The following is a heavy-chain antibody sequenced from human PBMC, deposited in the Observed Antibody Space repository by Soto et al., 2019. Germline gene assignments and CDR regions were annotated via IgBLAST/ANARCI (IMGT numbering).Heavy chain of an antibody. CDR3: ARLQAAVPHY. J-gene: IGHJ4*02. V-gene: IGHV4-39*01. CDR1: GDSISGSPYF. Sequence: QLQLQESGPGLVMPSETLSLTCTVSGDSISGSPYFWGWIRQPPGKRLEWIGSIFYDGYTVYSPSLQSRVTISVDTSKTQFSLRLPSVAAADTAIYFCARLQAAVPHYWGQGTLVTVSS. D-gene: IGHD6-13*01. CDR2: IFYDGYT.